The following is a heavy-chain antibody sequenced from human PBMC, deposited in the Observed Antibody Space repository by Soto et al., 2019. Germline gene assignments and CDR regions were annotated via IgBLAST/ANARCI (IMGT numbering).Heavy chain of an antibody. CDR2: IYYSGST. Sequence: QLHLRESGPGLVKPSETLSLTCTVSGGSITSSSYYWGWIRQPPGKGLEWIGSIYYSGSTYYNPSLTSRVTISVDTSKNQFSLTLSSVTAADTAVYYCATQEVGGSYVYTFDPWGQGTLVTVSS. J-gene: IGHJ5*02. CDR1: GGSITSSSYY. D-gene: IGHD1-26*01. CDR3: ATQEVGGSYVYTFDP. V-gene: IGHV4-39*01.